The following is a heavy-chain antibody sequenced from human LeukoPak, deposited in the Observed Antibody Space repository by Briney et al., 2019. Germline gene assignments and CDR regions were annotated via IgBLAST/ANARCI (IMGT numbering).Heavy chain of an antibody. Sequence: GGSLRLSCAASGFTFSTYGMHWVRQSPDKGLEWVAFIRYEGSEKYYADSVKGRFTISRDNSKNTLYLQMNSLRAEDTAVYYCARNGVKNWFDPWGQGTLVTVSS. CDR1: GFTFSTYG. CDR3: ARNGVKNWFDP. V-gene: IGHV3-30*02. D-gene: IGHD2-8*01. CDR2: IRYEGSEK. J-gene: IGHJ5*02.